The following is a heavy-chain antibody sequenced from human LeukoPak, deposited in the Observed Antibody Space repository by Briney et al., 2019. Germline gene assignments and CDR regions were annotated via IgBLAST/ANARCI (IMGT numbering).Heavy chain of an antibody. Sequence: SETLSLTCTVSGGSFSGYYWNWIRQSPGKGLEWIGEINHSGSTHYNPSLKSRVTISVDTSQKQFSLRLTSVTAADTAVYYCARGRYLTTSGGAAAGFLDYWGQGSLVTVST. CDR2: INHSGST. D-gene: IGHD6-13*01. CDR3: ARGRYLTTSGGAAAGFLDY. CDR1: GGSFSGYY. V-gene: IGHV4-34*01. J-gene: IGHJ4*02.